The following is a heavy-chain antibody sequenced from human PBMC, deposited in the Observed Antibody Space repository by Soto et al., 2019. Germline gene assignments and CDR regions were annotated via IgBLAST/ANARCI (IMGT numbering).Heavy chain of an antibody. D-gene: IGHD3-9*01. J-gene: IGHJ5*02. CDR1: GYTFTSYA. V-gene: IGHV1-3*01. Sequence: ASVKVSCKASGYTFTSYAMHWVRQAPGQRLEWMGWINAGNGNTKYSQKFQGRVTITRDTSASTAYMELSSLRSEDTAVYYCARADYDILTGDEWFDPWGQGTLVTVSS. CDR3: ARADYDILTGDEWFDP. CDR2: INAGNGNT.